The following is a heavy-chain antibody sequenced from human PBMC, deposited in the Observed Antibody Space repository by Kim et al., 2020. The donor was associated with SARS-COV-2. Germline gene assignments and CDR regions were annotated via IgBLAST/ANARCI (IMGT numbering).Heavy chain of an antibody. CDR1: GFTFGDYA. D-gene: IGHD6-19*01. J-gene: IGHJ4*02. V-gene: IGHV3-49*03. CDR2: IRSKAYGGTT. Sequence: GGSLRLSCTASGFTFGDYAMSWFRQAPGKGLEWVGFIRSKAYGGTTEYAASVKGRFTISRDDSKSIAYLQMNSLKTEDTAVYYCTREEAYSSGPAGDYWGQGTLVTVSS. CDR3: TREEAYSSGPAGDY.